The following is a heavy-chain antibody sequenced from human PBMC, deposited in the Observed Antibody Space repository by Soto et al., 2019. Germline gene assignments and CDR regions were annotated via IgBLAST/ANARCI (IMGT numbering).Heavy chain of an antibody. D-gene: IGHD3-22*01. CDR3: ARGQFSTYYYDSSSPYNWFDP. CDR2: MNPNSGNT. J-gene: IGHJ5*02. Sequence: GASVKVSCKASGYTFTSYDINWVRQATGQGLEWMGWMNPNSGNTGYAQKFQGRVTMTRNTSISTAYMELSSLRSEDTAVYYCARGQFSTYYYDSSSPYNWFDPWGQGTPVTV. CDR1: GYTFTSYD. V-gene: IGHV1-8*01.